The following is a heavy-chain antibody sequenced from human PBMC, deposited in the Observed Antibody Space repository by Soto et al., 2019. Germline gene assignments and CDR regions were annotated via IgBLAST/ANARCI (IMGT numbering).Heavy chain of an antibody. V-gene: IGHV4-59*01. CDR1: GGAISSYY. J-gene: IGHJ4*02. CDR3: AREWWLQN. CDR2: ISYKGST. Sequence: QVQLQESGPGLVKPSETLSLTCTISGGAISSYYWSWIRQPPGKGLEWIGYISYKGSTNYNPSLKIRVTISVDTSKNQFSLKLTSVTAADTAVYYCAREWWLQNWGQGTLVTVSS. D-gene: IGHD5-12*01.